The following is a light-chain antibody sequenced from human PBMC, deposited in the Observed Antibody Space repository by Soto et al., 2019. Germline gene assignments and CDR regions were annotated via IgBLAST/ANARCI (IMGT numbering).Light chain of an antibody. CDR1: QDISHY. V-gene: IGKV1-17*03. J-gene: IGKJ1*01. Sequence: QDISHYLAWFQQKPGKVPKRLIFAVSNLESGVPSRFRGSGSGTEFTLTITSLQPEDFATYYCLQHNSYPWTFGQG. CDR3: LQHNSYPWT. CDR2: AVS.